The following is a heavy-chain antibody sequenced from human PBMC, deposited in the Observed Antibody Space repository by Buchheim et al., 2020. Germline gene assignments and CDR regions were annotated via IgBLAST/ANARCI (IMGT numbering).Heavy chain of an antibody. CDR1: GFTFSDYY. CDR3: ARDGVAGWPNYYYYYGMDV. J-gene: IGHJ6*02. D-gene: IGHD6-19*01. V-gene: IGHV3-11*06. Sequence: QVQLVESGGGLVKPGGSLRLSCAASGFTFSDYYMSWIRQAPGKGLEWGSYISSSSSYTNYADSVKGGFTSSRDNAKNSQNLHMNSLRAEDTAVYYCARDGVAGWPNYYYYYGMDVWGQGTT. CDR2: ISSSSSYT.